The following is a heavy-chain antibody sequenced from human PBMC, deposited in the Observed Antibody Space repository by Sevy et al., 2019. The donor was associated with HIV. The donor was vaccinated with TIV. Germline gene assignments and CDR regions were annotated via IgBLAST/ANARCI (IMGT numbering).Heavy chain of an antibody. CDR3: ARSYCSGGRCYSLAY. V-gene: IGHV1-18*01. Sequence: ASVKVSCKVSGYTFTSYRITWVRQAPGQGLESMGWISPHNGDKKYAQKFQGRVTMITDTSTNTAYMELRSLGSDDTAIYYCARSYCSGGRCYSLAYWGQGTLVTVSS. J-gene: IGHJ4*02. D-gene: IGHD2-15*01. CDR2: ISPHNGDK. CDR1: GYTFTSYR.